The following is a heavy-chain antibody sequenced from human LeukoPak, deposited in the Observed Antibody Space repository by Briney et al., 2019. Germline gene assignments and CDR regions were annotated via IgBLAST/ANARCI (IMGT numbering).Heavy chain of an antibody. Sequence: PSETLSLTCTVSGGSISIYYWNWIRQPPGKGLEWIGSIYNSGSTDYNPSLKSRVTISADTSKNQFSLKLRSVTAADTAVYYCTEDRELGFWGQGTLVTVSS. V-gene: IGHV4-59*01. CDR1: GGSISIYY. CDR3: TEDRELGF. D-gene: IGHD1-26*01. J-gene: IGHJ4*02. CDR2: IYNSGST.